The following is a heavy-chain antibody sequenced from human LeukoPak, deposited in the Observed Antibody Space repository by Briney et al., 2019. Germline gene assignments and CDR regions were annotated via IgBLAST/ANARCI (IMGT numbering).Heavy chain of an antibody. CDR1: GDSISSYY. CDR2: INECGST. CDR3: ARLDNRGYGGYVNWRGHFDY. D-gene: IGHD5-12*01. V-gene: IGHV4-59*08. J-gene: IGHJ4*02. Sequence: PSETLSLTCTVSGDSISSYYWSWIRQAPEKGLECIGYINECGSTNYNPSLKSRFSISVDTSRNQFSLKLSSVTAADTAVYYCARLDNRGYGGYVNWRGHFDYWGQGTLVTLSS.